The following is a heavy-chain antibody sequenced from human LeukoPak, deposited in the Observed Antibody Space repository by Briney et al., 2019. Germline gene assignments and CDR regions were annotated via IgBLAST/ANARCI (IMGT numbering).Heavy chain of an antibody. D-gene: IGHD3-22*01. Sequence: SETLSLTCTVSGALISSGSYYWSWIRQPPGKGLEWIGYIYDSGSTNYNPSLKSRVTISVDTSKNQFSLKVSSVTAADTAVYYCASLTTADAFDIWGQGTMVTVSS. J-gene: IGHJ3*02. CDR3: ASLTTADAFDI. CDR1: GALISSGSYY. CDR2: IYDSGST. V-gene: IGHV4-61*01.